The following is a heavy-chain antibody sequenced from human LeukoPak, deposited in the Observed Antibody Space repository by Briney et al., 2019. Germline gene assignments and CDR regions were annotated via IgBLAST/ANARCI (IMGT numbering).Heavy chain of an antibody. Sequence: PSETLSLTCTVSGGSISSYYWSWIRQPPGKGLEWIGYIYYSGSTNYNPSHKSRVTISVDTSKNQFSLKLSSVTAADTAVYYCARGKLYGDYVDYWGQGTLVTVSS. CDR2: IYYSGST. CDR1: GGSISSYY. CDR3: ARGKLYGDYVDY. V-gene: IGHV4-59*01. D-gene: IGHD4-17*01. J-gene: IGHJ4*02.